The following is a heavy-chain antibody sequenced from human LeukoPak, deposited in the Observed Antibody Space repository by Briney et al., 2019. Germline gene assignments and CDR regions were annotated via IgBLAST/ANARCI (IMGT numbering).Heavy chain of an antibody. CDR1: GFTFSNYA. J-gene: IGHJ4*02. D-gene: IGHD3-3*01. Sequence: GGSLRLSCAASGFTFSNYAMHWVRQAPGKGLEWVTAISYDGSNKYYADSVKGRFTISRDNSKNTLYLQMNSLRAEDTAVYYCARDRAWNYFDYWGQGTLVTVSS. CDR3: ARDRAWNYFDY. V-gene: IGHV3-30-3*01. CDR2: ISYDGSNK.